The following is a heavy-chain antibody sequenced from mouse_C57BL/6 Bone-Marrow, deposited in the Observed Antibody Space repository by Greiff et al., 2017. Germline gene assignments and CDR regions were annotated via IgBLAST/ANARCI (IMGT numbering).Heavy chain of an antibody. CDR1: GYTFTSYW. Sequence: VQLQQPGAELVKPGASVKLSCKASGYTFTSYWITWVKQRPGQGLEWIGDIYPGSGSTNYNQKFKSKATLTVDTSSSTAYMQLSSLTSEDSAVYYCARASYVSPSSLDYWGTGTTVTVSS. D-gene: IGHD2-10*02. CDR2: IYPGSGST. V-gene: IGHV1-55*01. CDR3: ARASYVSPSSLDY. J-gene: IGHJ1*03.